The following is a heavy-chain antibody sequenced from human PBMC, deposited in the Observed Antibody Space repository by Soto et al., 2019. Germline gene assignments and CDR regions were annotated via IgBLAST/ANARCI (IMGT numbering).Heavy chain of an antibody. CDR1: GYTFTSYG. CDR2: ISTYDDNT. V-gene: IGHV1-18*01. CDR3: ARDVFGKFDY. J-gene: IGHJ4*02. Sequence: GASVKVSCKASGYTFTSYGISWVRQAPGQGLEWMGWISTYDDNTNYAKRLQGRVTMTTDTSTRTAYMELRSLRSDDTAVYYCARDVFGKFDYWGQVTLFTVPS. D-gene: IGHD3-10*01.